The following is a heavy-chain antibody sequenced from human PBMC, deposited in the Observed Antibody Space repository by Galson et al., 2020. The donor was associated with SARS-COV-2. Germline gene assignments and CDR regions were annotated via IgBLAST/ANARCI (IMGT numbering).Heavy chain of an antibody. CDR3: ARELPFDC. CDR2: INSDGSIT. V-gene: IGHV3-74*01. J-gene: IGHJ4*02. Sequence: GESLKISCAASGFTLSSYWMHWVRQAPGKGLVWVSRINSDGSITTYADSVKGRFTISRDNAKNTVYLQMNSLRAEDTAVYYCARELPFDCWGQGTLVTVSS. CDR1: GFTLSSYW.